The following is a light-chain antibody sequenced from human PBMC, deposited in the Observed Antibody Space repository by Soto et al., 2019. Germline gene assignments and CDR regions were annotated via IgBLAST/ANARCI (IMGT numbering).Light chain of an antibody. CDR1: RSNIGNNA. V-gene: IGLV1-44*01. CDR2: NNN. J-gene: IGLJ3*02. Sequence: QSVLTQTPSASGTPGQRVTISCSGSRSNIGNNAVSWYQQFPGTAPKLLIYNNNQRPSGVPERFSGSKYGTSASLAISGLQSEDEADYYCATWDDSLDARGVFGGGTKLTVL. CDR3: ATWDDSLDARGV.